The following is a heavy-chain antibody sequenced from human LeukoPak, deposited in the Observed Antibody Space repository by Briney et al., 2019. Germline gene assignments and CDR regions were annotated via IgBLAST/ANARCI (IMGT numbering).Heavy chain of an antibody. CDR1: GGSITSYY. V-gene: IGHV4-59*01. CDR2: IYSSGST. CDR3: ARSLSSDY. J-gene: IGHJ4*02. D-gene: IGHD2-2*01. Sequence: SETLSLTCTVSGGSITSYYWSWIRQPPGKGLEWIGYIYSSGSTNYNPSLKSRVTISVDTSKNQISLKLTSVTAADTAIYYCARSLSSDYWGQGKLVTVSS.